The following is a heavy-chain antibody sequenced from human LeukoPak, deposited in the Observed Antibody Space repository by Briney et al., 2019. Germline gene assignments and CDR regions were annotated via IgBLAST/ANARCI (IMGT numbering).Heavy chain of an antibody. Sequence: GSVTVSCAASGFTFSRYAMSWVRPAPGQGLDWVGVISSSRNSTYYADSVKGRFTISRDKAKNTLYLQMNSLRAEDTAAYYCARARGLCAQIDFWGKGTLVTVSS. D-gene: IGHD2-2*01. V-gene: IGHV3-23*01. J-gene: IGHJ4*02. CDR3: ARARGLCAQIDF. CDR1: GFTFSRYA. CDR2: ISSSRNST.